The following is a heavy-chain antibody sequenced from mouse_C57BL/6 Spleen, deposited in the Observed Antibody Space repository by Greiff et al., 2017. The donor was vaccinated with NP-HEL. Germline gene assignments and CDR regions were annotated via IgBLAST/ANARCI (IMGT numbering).Heavy chain of an antibody. V-gene: IGHV1-15*01. Sequence: QVQLQQSGAELVRPGASVTLSCKASGYTFTDYEMHWVKQTPVHGLEWIGAIDPETGGPAYNQKFKGKAILTADKSSSTAYMELRSLTSEDSAVYYCTGGYYAMDYWGQGTSVTVSS. CDR1: GYTFTDYE. J-gene: IGHJ4*01. CDR3: TGGYYAMDY. CDR2: IDPETGGP.